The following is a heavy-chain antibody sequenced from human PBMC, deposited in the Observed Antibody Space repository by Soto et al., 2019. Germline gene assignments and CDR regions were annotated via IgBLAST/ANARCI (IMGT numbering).Heavy chain of an antibody. D-gene: IGHD6-19*01. V-gene: IGHV3-33*01. J-gene: IGHJ4*02. CDR3: TIAVAGTLKLDY. CDR1: GFTFSSYG. Sequence: PGGSLRLSCAASGFTFSSYGMHWVRQAPGKGLEWVAVIWYDGSNKYYADSVKGRFTISRDNSKNTLYLQMNSLRAEDTAVYYCTIAVAGTLKLDYWGQGTLVTVSS. CDR2: IWYDGSNK.